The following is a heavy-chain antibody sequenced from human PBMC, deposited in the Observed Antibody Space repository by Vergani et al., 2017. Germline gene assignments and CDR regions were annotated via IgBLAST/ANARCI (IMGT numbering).Heavy chain of an antibody. Sequence: EVQLLESGGGLVQPGGSLRLSCAASGFTFYNYAMTWVRQAPGKGLELVAGISGSVGNTYYADSVKGRFTISRDNSKATVSLQMTSLSAEDTAVYYCATGGYCSGGRCYRHFEFWGQGTLVTVSS. CDR3: ATGGYCSGGRCYRHFEF. V-gene: IGHV3-23*01. J-gene: IGHJ4*02. CDR2: ISGSVGNT. D-gene: IGHD2-15*01. CDR1: GFTFYNYA.